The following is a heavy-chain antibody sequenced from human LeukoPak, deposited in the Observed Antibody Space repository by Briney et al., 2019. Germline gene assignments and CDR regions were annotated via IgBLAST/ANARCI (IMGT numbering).Heavy chain of an antibody. J-gene: IGHJ4*02. Sequence: SETLSLTCTVSGGSISSGGYYWSWIRQPPGKGLEWIGYIYHSGSTYYNPSLKSRVTISVDRSKNQFSLKLSSVTAADTAVYYCARVYCSTTSCFFNYWGQGTLVTVSS. CDR1: GGSISSGGYY. V-gene: IGHV4-30-2*01. CDR3: ARVYCSTTSCFFNY. D-gene: IGHD2-2*01. CDR2: IYHSGST.